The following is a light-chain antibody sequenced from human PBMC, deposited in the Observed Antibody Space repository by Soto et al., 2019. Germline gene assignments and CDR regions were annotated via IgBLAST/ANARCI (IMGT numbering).Light chain of an antibody. CDR3: AAWDDSLNGRYV. J-gene: IGLJ1*01. V-gene: IGLV2-8*01. CDR1: SSDVGGYNY. CDR2: EVS. Sequence: QSVLTQPPSASGSPGQSVTISCTGTSSDVGGYNYVSWYQQHPGKAPKLIISEVSKRPSGVPDRFSGSKSGNTASLTVSGLQAEDEADYYCAAWDDSLNGRYVFGTGTKVTVL.